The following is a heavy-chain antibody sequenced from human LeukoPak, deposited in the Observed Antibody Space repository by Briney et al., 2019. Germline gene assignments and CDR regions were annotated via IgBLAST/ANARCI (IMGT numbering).Heavy chain of an antibody. J-gene: IGHJ6*02. V-gene: IGHV3-21*01. Sequence: KPGGSLRLSCAASGFTFSSYSMNWVRQAPGKGLEWVSSISSSSSYIYYADSVKGRFTISRDNAKNSLYLQMNSLRAEDTAVYYCARDRSGIHYYGMDVWGQGTTVTVSS. CDR1: GFTFSSYS. CDR2: ISSSSSYI. D-gene: IGHD3-10*01. CDR3: ARDRSGIHYYGMDV.